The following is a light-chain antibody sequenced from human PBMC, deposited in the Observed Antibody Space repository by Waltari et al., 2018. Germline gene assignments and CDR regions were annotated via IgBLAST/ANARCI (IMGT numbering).Light chain of an antibody. V-gene: IGLV3-21*04. J-gene: IGLJ3*02. CDR1: SLGTKT. CDR3: QVWDFTQGV. CDR2: YDS. Sequence: SYVLNQPPSVSVAPGKTARLSCGGTSLGTKTGHWYQQKPGQAPVLVIHYDSGRPSGIPERFSGSTSGNTATLTIKWVEAGDEAEYFCQVWDFTQGVFGGGTKLTVL.